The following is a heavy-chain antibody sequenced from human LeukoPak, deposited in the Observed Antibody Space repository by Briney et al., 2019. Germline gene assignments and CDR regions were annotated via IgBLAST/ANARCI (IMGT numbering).Heavy chain of an antibody. V-gene: IGHV4-59*12. CDR2: IYYSGST. CDR1: GGSISSYY. Sequence: SETLSLTCTVSGGSISSYYWSWIRQPPGKGLEWIGYIYYSGSTYYNPSLKSRVTISVDTSKNQFSLKLSSVTAADTAVYYCARDPFVVVSPAGYDYWGQGTLVTVSS. D-gene: IGHD3-22*01. J-gene: IGHJ4*02. CDR3: ARDPFVVVSPAGYDY.